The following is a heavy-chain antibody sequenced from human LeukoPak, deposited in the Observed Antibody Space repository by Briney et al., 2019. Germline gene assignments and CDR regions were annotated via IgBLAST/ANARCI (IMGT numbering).Heavy chain of an antibody. CDR3: AKDGATMLVVAEYFHH. J-gene: IGHJ1*01. Sequence: GGSLRLSCGASGFTFSSFGMSWVRQAPGKGLEWVSTISGSGDSTYYADSVKGRFTISRDNSKNTLYLQMNSLRAEDTAVYYCAKDGATMLVVAEYFHHWGQGTLVTVSS. CDR2: ISGSGDST. D-gene: IGHD3-22*01. V-gene: IGHV3-23*01. CDR1: GFTFSSFG.